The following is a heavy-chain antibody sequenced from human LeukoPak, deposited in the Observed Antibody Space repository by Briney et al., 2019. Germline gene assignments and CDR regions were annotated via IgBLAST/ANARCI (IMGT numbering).Heavy chain of an antibody. CDR1: GGSISRYY. CDR2: THYSGST. Sequence: SSETLSLTCSVFGGSISRYYWSWIRQPPGKGLEWIGYTHYSGSTSYNPSLKSRVIISVDTSKNQLSLKLSSVTAADTAVYYCARDLDNSGWYVFDYWGQGNLVTVSS. D-gene: IGHD6-19*01. J-gene: IGHJ4*02. V-gene: IGHV4-59*01. CDR3: ARDLDNSGWYVFDY.